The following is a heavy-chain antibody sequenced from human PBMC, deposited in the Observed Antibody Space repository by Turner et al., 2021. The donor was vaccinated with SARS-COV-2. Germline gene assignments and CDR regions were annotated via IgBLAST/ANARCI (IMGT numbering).Heavy chain of an antibody. CDR3: ARKNYGADLDY. CDR1: GFTVSNNY. D-gene: IGHD4-17*01. J-gene: IGHJ4*02. Sequence: EVQLVESGGGLVQPGGSLRLSCAVSGFTVSNNYMSWVRQAPGKGLEWVSVIYSGGNTFYADSVKSRVTISRDRSKNTLDLQMNSLRPEDTAVYYWARKNYGADLDYWGQGTLVTVSS. CDR2: IYSGGNT. V-gene: IGHV3-53*04.